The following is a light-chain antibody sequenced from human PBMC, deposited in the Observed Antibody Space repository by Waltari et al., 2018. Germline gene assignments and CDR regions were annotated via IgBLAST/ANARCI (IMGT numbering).Light chain of an antibody. Sequence: IVWTQSPCPLSLSPGEGATFSCRASQSVGRSLSWYQQKHGQAPRLLIYAASTRATGIPDRFSGGGSGTDFSLTISRLEPEDFAVYYCQKYVRLPATFGQGTKVEI. CDR2: AAS. V-gene: IGKV3-20*01. J-gene: IGKJ1*01. CDR1: QSVGRS. CDR3: QKYVRLPAT.